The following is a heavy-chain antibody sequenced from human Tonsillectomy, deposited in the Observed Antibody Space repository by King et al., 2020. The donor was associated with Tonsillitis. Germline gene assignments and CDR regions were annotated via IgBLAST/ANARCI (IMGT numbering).Heavy chain of an antibody. Sequence: QLVQSGAEVKKPGESLRISCKGSGYSFTSYWISWVRQMPGKGLEWMGRIDPSDSYTNYSPSFQGHVTISADKSISTAYLQWSSLKASDTAMYYCVTLAYDILTGYRSRFDYWGQGTLVTVSS. V-gene: IGHV5-10-1*01. J-gene: IGHJ4*02. CDR1: GYSFTSYW. CDR2: IDPSDSYT. CDR3: VTLAYDILTGYRSRFDY. D-gene: IGHD3-9*01.